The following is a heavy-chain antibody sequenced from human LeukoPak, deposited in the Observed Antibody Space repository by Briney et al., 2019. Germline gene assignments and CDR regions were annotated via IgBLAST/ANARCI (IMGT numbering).Heavy chain of an antibody. V-gene: IGHV4-4*02. CDR1: GDSINSLDL. D-gene: IGHD3-22*01. CDR3: AGLVGRYSSGLYYYYFDY. Sequence: PSETLSLTCTVSGDSINSLDLWSWVRQPPGKGLEWIGEMYLSGTTHSNPSVKSRVTISIDMSKNQSFLNLSSVTAADTAVYYCAGLVGRYSSGLYYYYFDYWGQGTLVTVSS. J-gene: IGHJ4*02. CDR2: MYLSGTT.